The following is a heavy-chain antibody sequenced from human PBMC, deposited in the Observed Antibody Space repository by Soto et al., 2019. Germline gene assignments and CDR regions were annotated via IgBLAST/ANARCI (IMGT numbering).Heavy chain of an antibody. CDR3: ARESSSGWYVWFDY. J-gene: IGHJ4*02. CDR2: ISSSGSTI. V-gene: IGHV3-11*01. Sequence: PGGSLRLSCAASGFTFSDYYMSWIRQAPGKGLEWVSYISSSGSTIYYADSVKGRFTISRDNAKNSLYLQMNSLRAEDTAVYYCARESSSGWYVWFDYWGQGTLVTVSS. CDR1: GFTFSDYY. D-gene: IGHD6-19*01.